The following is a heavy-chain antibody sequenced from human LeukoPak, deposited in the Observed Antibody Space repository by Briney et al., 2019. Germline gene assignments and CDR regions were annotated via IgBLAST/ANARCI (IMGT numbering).Heavy chain of an antibody. CDR1: GGSISSYY. J-gene: IGHJ5*02. D-gene: IGHD2-2*01. Sequence: SETLSLTCTVSGGSISSYYWSWILQPPGKGLEWIGRIYTSGSTNYNPSLKSRVTISVDTSKNQFSLKLSSVTAADTAVYYCAREGGPAAMVWFDPWGQGTLVTVSS. CDR2: IYTSGST. V-gene: IGHV4-4*08. CDR3: AREGGPAAMVWFDP.